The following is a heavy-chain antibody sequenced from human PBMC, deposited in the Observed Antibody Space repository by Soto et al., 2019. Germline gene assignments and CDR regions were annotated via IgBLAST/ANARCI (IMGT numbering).Heavy chain of an antibody. Sequence: SETLSLTCSVSGGSISGDYYWSWIRQSPEKGLEWIGYIYYSGSSYSNPALQSRLSMSLDTSKDQFSLKLRSVTAADTAVYYCARGGGQGTTVTVSS. CDR3: ARG. V-gene: IGHV4-30-4*08. CDR1: GGSISGDYY. J-gene: IGHJ6*02. CDR2: IYYSGSS. D-gene: IGHD3-16*01.